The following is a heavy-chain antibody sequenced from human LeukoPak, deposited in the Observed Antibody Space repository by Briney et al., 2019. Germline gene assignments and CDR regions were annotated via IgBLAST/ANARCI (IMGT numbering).Heavy chain of an antibody. CDR3: ARDWRYSNYVAANWFDP. D-gene: IGHD4-11*01. CDR1: GFTFDDYD. J-gene: IGHJ5*02. CDR2: INWNGDST. Sequence: GGSLRLSCAASGFTFDDYDMSWVRQAPGKGLEWVSGINWNGDSTAYADSVKGRFTISRDNAKNTLYLQMNSLRAEDTAVYYCARDWRYSNYVAANWFDPWGQGTLVTVSS. V-gene: IGHV3-20*04.